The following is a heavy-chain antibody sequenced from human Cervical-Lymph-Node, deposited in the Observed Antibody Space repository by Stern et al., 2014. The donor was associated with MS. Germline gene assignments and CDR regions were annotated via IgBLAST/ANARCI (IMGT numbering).Heavy chain of an antibody. D-gene: IGHD2-21*02. CDR3: AKGVRVTGAGYGVDA. CDR1: GFTFRDYA. Sequence: VQLAESGGGLVQPGGSLRLSCAASGFTFRDYAMTWVRQAPGQGLEWVSSISGSGGNTFYADSVKGRFTIARDNSKNTLYVQMNSLRAEDTALYYCAKGVRVTGAGYGVDAWGQGATVIVTS. J-gene: IGHJ6*02. V-gene: IGHV3-23*04. CDR2: ISGSGGNT.